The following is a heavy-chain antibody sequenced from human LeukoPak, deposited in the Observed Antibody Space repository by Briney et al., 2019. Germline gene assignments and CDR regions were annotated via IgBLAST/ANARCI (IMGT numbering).Heavy chain of an antibody. Sequence: GGSLRLSCSASGFSFSTYWMSWVRQTPETGLEFVANIDRDSSVRNYMDSLRGRSTISRDNAKKSMYLEINSLRADDTAVYYCARDPGSSSFDLWGRGALVTVSS. J-gene: IGHJ4*02. CDR2: IDRDSSVR. D-gene: IGHD6-13*01. V-gene: IGHV3-7*01. CDR1: GFSFSTYW. CDR3: ARDPGSSSFDL.